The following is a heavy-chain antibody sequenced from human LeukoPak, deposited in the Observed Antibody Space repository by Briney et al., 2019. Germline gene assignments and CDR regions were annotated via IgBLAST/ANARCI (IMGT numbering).Heavy chain of an antibody. CDR3: ARHQMVGATRSPFDY. Sequence: GESLKISCKGSGYSFATYWIGWVRQTPGKGLEWMGIIYPGDSDTRYSPSFQGQVTISADKSINTAYLQWSSLKASDTAMYYCARHQMVGATRSPFDYWGQGTLVTVSS. CDR1: GYSFATYW. J-gene: IGHJ4*02. V-gene: IGHV5-51*01. D-gene: IGHD1-26*01. CDR2: IYPGDSDT.